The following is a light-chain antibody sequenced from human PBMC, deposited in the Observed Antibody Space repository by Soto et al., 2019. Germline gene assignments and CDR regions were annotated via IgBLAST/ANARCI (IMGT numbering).Light chain of an antibody. CDR1: QSISSY. CDR3: QQSYSTLGYT. Sequence: EIQMTQSPSSLSASVGDRVTITCRASQSISSYLNWYEQKPGKALKLLIYASSSLQSGVPSRFSDSGSGTDFTLPISSLQPEDFATYYCQQSYSTLGYTFAQGTKLEIK. V-gene: IGKV1-39*01. CDR2: ASS. J-gene: IGKJ2*01.